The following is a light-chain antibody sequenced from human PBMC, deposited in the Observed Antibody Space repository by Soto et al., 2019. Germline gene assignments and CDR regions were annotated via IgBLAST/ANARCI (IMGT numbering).Light chain of an antibody. Sequence: EIVLTQSPGTLSLSPGDRATLSCRASQSVSTNYLAWYQQKLGQGPRLLIYGASSRATGITDRFSGNGSGTVFALTISRLEPEDFAVYYCHQYGSTPFTFGPGTKVDIK. CDR3: HQYGSTPFT. CDR2: GAS. CDR1: QSVSTNY. J-gene: IGKJ3*01. V-gene: IGKV3-20*01.